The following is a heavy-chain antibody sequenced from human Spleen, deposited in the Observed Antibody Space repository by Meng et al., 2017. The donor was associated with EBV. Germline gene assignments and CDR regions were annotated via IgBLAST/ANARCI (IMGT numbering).Heavy chain of an antibody. Sequence: HLHVACLDLVKSPAPSFFSFLVSGVSSSRINYYWGWIRPSPGTEPEWIAGVYYTGTISYNPSLESRVSVSVDMFNNHFSLKLSSVAAADTAVYHCVREPLTGALDYWGQGALVTVSS. V-gene: IGHV4-39*07. J-gene: IGHJ4*02. CDR2: VYYTGTI. CDR3: VREPLTGALDY. CDR1: GVSSSRINYY.